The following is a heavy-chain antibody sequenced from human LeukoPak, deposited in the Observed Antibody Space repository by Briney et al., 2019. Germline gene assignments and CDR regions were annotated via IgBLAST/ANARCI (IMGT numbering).Heavy chain of an antibody. CDR3: AGSMARGVISSYYYGMDV. V-gene: IGHV4-59*01. J-gene: IGHJ6*02. D-gene: IGHD3-10*01. CDR1: GGSISSYS. CDR2: IHYSGST. Sequence: PSETLSLTCTVSGGSISSYSWSWIRQPPGKGLEWIGYIHYSGSTTYSPSLKSRVTISLDTSKNQFSLNLSSVTAADTAVYYCAGSMARGVISSYYYGMDVWGQGTTVTVSS.